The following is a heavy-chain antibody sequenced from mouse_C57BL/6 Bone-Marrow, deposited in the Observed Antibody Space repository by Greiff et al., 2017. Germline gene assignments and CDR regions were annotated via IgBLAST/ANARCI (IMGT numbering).Heavy chain of an antibody. D-gene: IGHD3-3*01. Sequence: QVQLKQPGAELVMPGASVKLSCKASGYTFTSYWMHWVKQRPGQGLEWIGEIDPSDSYTNYNQKFKGKSPLTVDKSSSTAYMQLSSLTSEDSAVYYCAREGFYYFDYWGPGTTLTVSS. V-gene: IGHV1-69*01. CDR2: IDPSDSYT. CDR1: GYTFTSYW. J-gene: IGHJ2*01. CDR3: AREGFYYFDY.